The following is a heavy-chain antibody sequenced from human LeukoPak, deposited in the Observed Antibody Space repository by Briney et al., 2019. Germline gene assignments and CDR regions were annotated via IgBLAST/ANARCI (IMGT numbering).Heavy chain of an antibody. Sequence: PGGSLGLSCAASGFTFSSYGMHWVRQAPGKGLEWVAVIWYDGSNKYYADSVKGRFTISRDNSKNTLYLQMNSLRAEDTAVYYCARHYADLTLYYYYYGMDVWGQGTTVTFSS. D-gene: IGHD2-2*01. V-gene: IGHV3-33*01. CDR2: IWYDGSNK. J-gene: IGHJ6*02. CDR3: ARHYADLTLYYYYYGMDV. CDR1: GFTFSSYG.